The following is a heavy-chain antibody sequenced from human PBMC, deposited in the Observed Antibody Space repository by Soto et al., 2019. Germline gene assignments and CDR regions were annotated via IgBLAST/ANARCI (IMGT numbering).Heavy chain of an antibody. Sequence: QLQLQESGPGLVKPSETLSLTCTVSGGSISSSSYYWGWIRQPPGKGLEWIGSIYYSGSTYYNPSLKSRSTLSVDTSTIQFCVKVSSVSAAGRAVYYCARRGSSSWYGYGGQGTLVTVSS. CDR1: GGSISSSSYY. D-gene: IGHD6-13*01. CDR2: IYYSGST. CDR3: ARRGSSSWYGY. V-gene: IGHV4-39*01. J-gene: IGHJ4*02.